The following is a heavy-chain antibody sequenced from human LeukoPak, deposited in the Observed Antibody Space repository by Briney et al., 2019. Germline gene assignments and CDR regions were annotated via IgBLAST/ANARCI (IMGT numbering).Heavy chain of an antibody. Sequence: GGSLRLSCAASGFTVSSNYMSWVRRAPGKGLEWVSVIYSGGSTYYADSVKGRFTISRDNSKNTLYLQMNSLRAEDTAVYYCARGTDGWYYFDYWGQGTLVTVSS. D-gene: IGHD6-19*01. CDR2: IYSGGST. J-gene: IGHJ4*02. CDR3: ARGTDGWYYFDY. CDR1: GFTVSSNY. V-gene: IGHV3-53*01.